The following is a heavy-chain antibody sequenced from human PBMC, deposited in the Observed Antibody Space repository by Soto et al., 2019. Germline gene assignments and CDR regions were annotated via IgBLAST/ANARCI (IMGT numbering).Heavy chain of an antibody. J-gene: IGHJ4*02. CDR1: GGTFSSYA. CDR3: ARGRDGSGYYLGPSFDY. Sequence: QVQLVQSGAEGKKPGASGKVSCKASGGTFSSYAISWVRQAPGQGLEWMVGIIPLFGTANYAQKFQGRVTITADETTSTAYMELSSLRSEDTAVYYCARGRDGSGYYLGPSFDYWGQGTLVTVSS. CDR2: IIPLFGTA. V-gene: IGHV1-69*01. D-gene: IGHD3-22*01.